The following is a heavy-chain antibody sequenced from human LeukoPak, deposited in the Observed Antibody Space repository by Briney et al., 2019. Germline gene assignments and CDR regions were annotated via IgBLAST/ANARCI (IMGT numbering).Heavy chain of an antibody. Sequence: SETLSLTCTVSGGSITNSSYYWGWIRQPPGKGLEWIGSIFHSGSTYYNPSLKSRATISVDTSKKQFSLNLTSVTAADTAVYYCARHGSYCFDSWGQGTLVTVSS. J-gene: IGHJ4*02. CDR1: GGSITNSSYY. D-gene: IGHD3-10*01. CDR3: ARHGSYCFDS. CDR2: IFHSGST. V-gene: IGHV4-39*01.